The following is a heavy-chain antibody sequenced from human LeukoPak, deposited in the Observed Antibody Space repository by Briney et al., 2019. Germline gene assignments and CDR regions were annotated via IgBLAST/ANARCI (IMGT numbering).Heavy chain of an antibody. CDR1: GFTFSTYS. D-gene: IGHD3-10*01. CDR3: ARGSNEYYYGSGSRDAFDI. V-gene: IGHV3-21*01. CDR2: ISSTSSYI. J-gene: IGHJ3*02. Sequence: GGSLRLSCAASGFTFSTYSMNWVRQAPGRGLEWVSSISSTSSYIYYADSVKGRFTISRDNAKNSLYLQMNSLRAEDTAVYYCARGSNEYYYGSGSRDAFDIWGQGTMVTVSS.